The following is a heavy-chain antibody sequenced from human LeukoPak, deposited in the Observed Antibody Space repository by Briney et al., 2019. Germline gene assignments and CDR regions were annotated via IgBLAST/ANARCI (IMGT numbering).Heavy chain of an antibody. D-gene: IGHD1-7*01. Sequence: PSQTLSLTCAVSGGSISTVDYSWGWIRQPPGKGLEWIGYIYHSGSTYYNPSPKSRLTISVDKSKNTLYLQMNSLRGEDTAVYYCARAWYNWNYGYYYGMDVWGQGTTVTVSS. CDR3: ARAWYNWNYGYYYGMDV. J-gene: IGHJ6*02. CDR1: GGSISTVDYS. CDR2: IYHSGST. V-gene: IGHV4-30-2*01.